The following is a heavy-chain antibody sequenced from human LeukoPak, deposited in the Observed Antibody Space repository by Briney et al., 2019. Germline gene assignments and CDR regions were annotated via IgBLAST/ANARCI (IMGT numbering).Heavy chain of an antibody. CDR1: GGSISSSNW. CDR2: INHSGST. Sequence: SGTLSLTCAVSGGSISSSNWWSWVRQPPGKGLEWIGEINHSGSTNYNPSLKSRVTISVDTSKNQFSLKLSSVTAADTAVYYCARDRNLYYSPFDPWGQGTLVTVSS. V-gene: IGHV4-4*02. CDR3: ARDRNLYYSPFDP. J-gene: IGHJ5*02. D-gene: IGHD1-26*01.